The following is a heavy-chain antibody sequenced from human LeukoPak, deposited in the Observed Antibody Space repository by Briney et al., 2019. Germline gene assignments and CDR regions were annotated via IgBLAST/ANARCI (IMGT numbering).Heavy chain of an antibody. CDR3: ARDNYYCSSTSCHVDV. CDR2: IYYSGST. D-gene: IGHD2-2*01. Sequence: SETLSLTCTVSGGSISSGDYYWSWIRQPPGKGLEWIGYIYYSGSTYYNPSLKSRVTISVDTSKNQFSLKLSSVTAADTAVYYCARDNYYCSSTSCHVDVWGKGTTVTVSS. V-gene: IGHV4-30-4*08. CDR1: GGSISSGDYY. J-gene: IGHJ6*04.